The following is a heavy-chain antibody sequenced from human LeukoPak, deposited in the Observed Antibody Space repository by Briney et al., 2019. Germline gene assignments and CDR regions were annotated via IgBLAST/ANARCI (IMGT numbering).Heavy chain of an antibody. CDR1: GFIFSTYS. Sequence: GGSLRLSCAASGFIFSTYSMSWVRQAPGKGLEWVSYISSISSIIYYADSVKGRFTISRDNARNSLYLQMNSLRAEDTAVYYCTRSRPGTEAGQPNFDYWGQGTLVTVSS. J-gene: IGHJ4*02. D-gene: IGHD6-13*01. CDR3: TRSRPGTEAGQPNFDY. V-gene: IGHV3-48*01. CDR2: ISSISSII.